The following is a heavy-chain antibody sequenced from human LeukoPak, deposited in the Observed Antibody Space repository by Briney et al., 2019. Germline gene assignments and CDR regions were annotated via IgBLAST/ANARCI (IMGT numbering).Heavy chain of an antibody. CDR1: GFTFYNYA. CDR2: ISSSSSYI. D-gene: IGHD3-9*01. Sequence: PGGSLRLSCAASGFTFYNYAMNWVRQAPGKGLEWVSSISSSSSYIYYADSVKGRFTISRDNAKNSLYLQMNSLRAEDTAVYYCARSEPYYDILTGYYYYYYGMDVWGQGTTVTVSS. J-gene: IGHJ6*02. V-gene: IGHV3-21*01. CDR3: ARSEPYYDILTGYYYYYYGMDV.